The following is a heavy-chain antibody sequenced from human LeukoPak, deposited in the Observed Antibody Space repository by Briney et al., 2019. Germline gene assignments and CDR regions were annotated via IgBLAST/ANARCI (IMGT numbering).Heavy chain of an antibody. V-gene: IGHV3-23*01. CDR2: ISGSGDTT. J-gene: IGHJ4*02. CDR1: GFTFSSYA. Sequence: PGGSLRLSCAASGFTFSSYAMTWVRQAPGKGLEWVSVISGSGDTTYYADSVKGRLTISRDNSKNTLYLQMNSLRVEDTAVYYCAEEDSYGLVYWGQGTLVTVSS. CDR3: AEEDSYGLVY. D-gene: IGHD5-18*01.